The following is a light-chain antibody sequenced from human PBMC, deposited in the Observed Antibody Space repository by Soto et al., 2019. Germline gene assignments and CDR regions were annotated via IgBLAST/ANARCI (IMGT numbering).Light chain of an antibody. J-gene: IGLJ1*01. CDR2: DVS. CDR3: SSYTSSSTLYV. Sequence: QSVLTQPASVSGSLSLSITIFCTGTSSDVGGYNYVSWYQQHPGKAPKLIIYDVSNRPSGVSNRFSGSKSGDTASLAISGLQAEDEADYYCSSYTSSSTLYVFGTGTKVTVL. V-gene: IGLV2-14*01. CDR1: SSDVGGYNY.